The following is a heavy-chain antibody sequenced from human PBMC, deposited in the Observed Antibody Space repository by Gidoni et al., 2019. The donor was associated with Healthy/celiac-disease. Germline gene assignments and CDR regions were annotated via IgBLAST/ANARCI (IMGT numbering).Heavy chain of an antibody. V-gene: IGHV1-69*01. CDR3: ARGKPSVVVAATPTYYYYGMDV. D-gene: IGHD2-15*01. Sequence: QVQLVQSGAEVTKPGSSVKVSCKASGGPFSSYAISWLRQAPGQGLECVGGIIPIFGTANYAQKFQGRVTITADESTSTAYMELSSLRSEDTAVYYCARGKPSVVVAATPTYYYYGMDVWGQGTTVTVSS. CDR2: IIPIFGTA. J-gene: IGHJ6*02. CDR1: GGPFSSYA.